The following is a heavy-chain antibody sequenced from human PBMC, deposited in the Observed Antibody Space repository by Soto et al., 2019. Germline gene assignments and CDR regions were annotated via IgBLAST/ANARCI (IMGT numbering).Heavy chain of an antibody. CDR3: ASTRKPYYYDSSGYYQLDY. CDR1: GGTFTSYA. CDR2: IIPIFGTA. V-gene: IGHV1-69*01. J-gene: IGHJ4*02. D-gene: IGHD3-22*01. Sequence: VKVTSKASGGTFTSYAIFWVRQDPGQGLEWMGGIIPIFGTANYAQKFQGRVTITADESTSTAYMELSSLRSEDTAVYYCASTRKPYYYDSSGYYQLDYWGQGTLVTVSS.